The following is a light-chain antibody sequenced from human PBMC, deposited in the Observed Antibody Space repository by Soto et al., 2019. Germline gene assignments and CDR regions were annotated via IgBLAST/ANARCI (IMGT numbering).Light chain of an antibody. V-gene: IGKV4-1*01. CDR3: QQYYNYPWT. CDR1: LSVFHSSSNKNL. Sequence: DIVMTQSPDSLAVSLGERATINCKSGLSVFHSSSNKNLLAWYQQKPGQPPKLLIYWASTRESGVPDRFSGSGSGTDFTLTISSLQAEDVAVYYCQQYYNYPWTFGQGTKVEIK. J-gene: IGKJ1*01. CDR2: WAS.